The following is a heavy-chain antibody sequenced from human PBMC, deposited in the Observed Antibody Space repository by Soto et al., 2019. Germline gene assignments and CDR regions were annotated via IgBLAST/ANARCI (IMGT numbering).Heavy chain of an antibody. J-gene: IGHJ4*02. CDR1: GGSIRSGDYY. CDR2: FHYSVNT. Sequence: QIQLHESGPGLVKPSQTLSLTCTVSGGSIRSGDYYWSWIRQTPERGLEWCGYFHYSVNTFYNPSLKSRATISLDTSRNQFSLNLSSVTAADSAVYYCAREIMAADHFDYWGQGALVTVSS. D-gene: IGHD6-13*01. CDR3: AREIMAADHFDY. V-gene: IGHV4-30-4*01.